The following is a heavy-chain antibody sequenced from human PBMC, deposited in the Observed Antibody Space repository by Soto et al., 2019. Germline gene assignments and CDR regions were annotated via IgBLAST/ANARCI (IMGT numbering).Heavy chain of an antibody. D-gene: IGHD5-12*01. J-gene: IGHJ4*02. CDR2: IYSTGST. CDR1: GGSISSYS. V-gene: IGHV4-4*07. Sequence: QVQLQESGPGLVKPSETLSLTCTVSGGSISSYSWSWIRLPAGKGLEWIGHIYSTGSTSYNPSLKSRVTMSVDTPKNQFSLKLSSVTAADTAVYYCARESGSRRPFDYWGQGSLVTVSS. CDR3: ARESGSRRPFDY.